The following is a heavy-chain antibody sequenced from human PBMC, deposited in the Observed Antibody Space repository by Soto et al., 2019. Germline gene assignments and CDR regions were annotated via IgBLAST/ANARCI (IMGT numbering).Heavy chain of an antibody. D-gene: IGHD2-21*02. V-gene: IGHV3-30-3*01. Sequence: QVQLVESGGGVVQPGRSLRLSCAASGFTFNTYAMHWVRQAPGKGLEWVAVISYHGVNTYYADFVKGRFTISRDNSENTLYLHMNRLRPDDTAHYYCARVPAGRMTAKHDYWGHGTLVNVSS. CDR3: ARVPAGRMTAKHDY. CDR1: GFTFNTYA. J-gene: IGHJ4*01. CDR2: ISYHGVNT.